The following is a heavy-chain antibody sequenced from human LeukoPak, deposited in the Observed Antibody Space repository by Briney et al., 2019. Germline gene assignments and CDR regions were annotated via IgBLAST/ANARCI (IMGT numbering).Heavy chain of an antibody. CDR2: ISSNGGST. CDR1: GFTFSSYA. D-gene: IGHD6-13*01. CDR3: ARGAAAFDY. V-gene: IGHV3-64*04. J-gene: IGHJ4*02. Sequence: GGSLRLSCSASGFTFSSYAMHWVRQAPGKGLEYVSAISSNGGSTYYADSVKGRFTISRDDSKNTLCLQMNTLRAEDTAVYYCARGAAAFDYWGQGTLVTVSS.